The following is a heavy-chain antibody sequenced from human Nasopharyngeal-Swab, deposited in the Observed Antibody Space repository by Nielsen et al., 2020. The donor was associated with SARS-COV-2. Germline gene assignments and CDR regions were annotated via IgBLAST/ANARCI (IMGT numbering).Heavy chain of an antibody. J-gene: IGHJ6*02. CDR1: GFSLTTSGMC. V-gene: IGHV2-70*01. D-gene: IGHD1-7*01. CDR3: VRELPLTGMDV. Sequence: SGPTLVKPTQTLTLTCSFSGFSLTTSGMCVTWIRQPPGKALEWLGYIDWDGDTYYSTTLKTRLTISKDTSKNLVVLRMTNMEPVDTGTYYCVRELPLTGMDVWGQGTTVTVSS. CDR2: IDWDGDT.